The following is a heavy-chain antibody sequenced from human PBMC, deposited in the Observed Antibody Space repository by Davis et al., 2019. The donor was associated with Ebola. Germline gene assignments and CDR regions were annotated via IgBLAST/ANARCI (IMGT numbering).Heavy chain of an antibody. CDR1: VITFSSYA. CDR2: ISGSGGTT. J-gene: IGHJ6*04. Sequence: GESLKISCTDSVITFSSYAMTWVRQAPGKGLEWVSAISGSGGTTYYAGSVKGRFTVSRDNSKKTMYLQMNSLRAEDTDVYYCARSGLSFGVVKYHYGMDVWGKGTTVTVSS. V-gene: IGHV3-23*01. D-gene: IGHD3-3*01. CDR3: ARSGLSFGVVKYHYGMDV.